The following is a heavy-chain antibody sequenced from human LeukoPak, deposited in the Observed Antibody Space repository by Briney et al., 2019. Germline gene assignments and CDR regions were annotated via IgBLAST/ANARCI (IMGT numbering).Heavy chain of an antibody. CDR3: ARDQSGSLDY. V-gene: IGHV3-7*01. CDR1: GFTFSNTW. J-gene: IGHJ4*02. D-gene: IGHD1-26*01. CDR2: INQDASTK. Sequence: GGSLRLSCAASGFTFSNTWMAWVRQAPGKGLEWVANINQDASTKHYVDSVKGQFTISRDNAKNSLYLQMNSLAADDTAVYYCARDQSGSLDYWGQGTLVTVSS.